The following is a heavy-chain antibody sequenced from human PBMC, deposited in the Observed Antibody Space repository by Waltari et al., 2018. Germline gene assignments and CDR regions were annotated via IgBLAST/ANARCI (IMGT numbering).Heavy chain of an antibody. CDR2: IYYSGIT. CDR3: ARAIAAAVYFFDY. V-gene: IGHV4-39*07. CDR1: GVSITRTSFY. D-gene: IGHD6-13*01. Sequence: QLQLQESGPGLVKPSETLSLTCAVSGVSITRTSFYWVWIRQPPGKGLEWIGSIYYSGITYYNPSLKSRVTISLDRSTNQFSLRLNSVTAADTAVYYCARAIAAAVYFFDYWGQGALVTVSS. J-gene: IGHJ4*02.